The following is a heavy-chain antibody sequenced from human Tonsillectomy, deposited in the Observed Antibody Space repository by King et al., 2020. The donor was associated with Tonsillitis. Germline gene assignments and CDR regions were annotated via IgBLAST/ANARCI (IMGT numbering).Heavy chain of an antibody. CDR1: GFTFSDYY. CDR2: ISRGGNTI. J-gene: IGHJ4*02. V-gene: IGHV3-11*01. D-gene: IGHD6-19*01. CDR3: ARLTSSGWFSDY. Sequence: VQLVESGGGLVKPGGSLRLSCAASGFTFSDYYMIWIRQAPGKGLEWVSYISRGGNTIYYADSAKGRFTTSRDNAKNSLYLQMDSLRAEDTALCYCARLTSSGWFSDYWGQGTLVTVSS.